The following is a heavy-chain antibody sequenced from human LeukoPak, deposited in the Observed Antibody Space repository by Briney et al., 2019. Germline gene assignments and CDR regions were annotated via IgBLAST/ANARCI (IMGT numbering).Heavy chain of an antibody. CDR2: IYASGKT. V-gene: IGHV4-61*02. J-gene: IGHJ4*02. Sequence: SETLSLTCTVSGGSISSGSYYWSWIRQPAGKGLEWIGRIYASGKTNYNPSLKSRVTTSIDTSKNQFSLNVMSVTAADTAVYYCARDSIAVAGTWWYWGQGTLVTVSS. D-gene: IGHD6-19*01. CDR3: ARDSIAVAGTWWY. CDR1: GGSISSGSYY.